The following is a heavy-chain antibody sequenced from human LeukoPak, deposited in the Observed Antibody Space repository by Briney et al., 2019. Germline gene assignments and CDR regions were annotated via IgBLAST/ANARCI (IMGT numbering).Heavy chain of an antibody. CDR2: ISGSGGST. Sequence: GGSLRLSCAASGFTFSSYAMSWVRQAPGKGLEWVSAISGSGGSTYYADSVKGRFTISRDNSENTVFLQMHSLRAEDTAMYYCARGGVRHYWGQGTLVTVSS. J-gene: IGHJ4*02. V-gene: IGHV3-23*01. CDR1: GFTFSSYA. CDR3: ARGGVRHY. D-gene: IGHD2-8*02.